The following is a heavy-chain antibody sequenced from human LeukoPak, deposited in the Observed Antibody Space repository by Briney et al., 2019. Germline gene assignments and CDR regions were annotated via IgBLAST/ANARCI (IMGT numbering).Heavy chain of an antibody. J-gene: IGHJ4*02. V-gene: IGHV4-39*07. CDR1: GGSISSSSYY. Sequence: SETLSLTCTVSGGSISSSSYYWGWIRQPPGKGLEWIGSIYYGGSTYYNPSLKSRVTISVDTSKNQFSLKLSSVTAADTAVYYCARDLQLWYFSYWGQGTLVTVSS. CDR2: IYYGGST. CDR3: ARDLQLWYFSY. D-gene: IGHD5-18*01.